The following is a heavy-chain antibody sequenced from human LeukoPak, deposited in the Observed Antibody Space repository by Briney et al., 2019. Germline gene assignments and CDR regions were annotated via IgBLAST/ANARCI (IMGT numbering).Heavy chain of an antibody. CDR2: LYGSGGT. V-gene: IGHV4-39*01. D-gene: IGHD5-12*01. CDR1: GDSFSSSSYY. Sequence: SETLSLTCTVSGDSFSSSSYYWDWIRQPPGKGLEWIGNLYGSGGTYYNPSLRRRVTISRDTSTNHFSLNLTSVTAADTAVYYCAIHTRPGYIGDEIAFDIWGQGTMVTVSS. CDR3: AIHTRPGYIGDEIAFDI. J-gene: IGHJ3*02.